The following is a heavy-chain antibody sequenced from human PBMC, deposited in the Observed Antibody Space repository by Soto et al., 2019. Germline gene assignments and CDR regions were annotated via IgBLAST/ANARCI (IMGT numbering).Heavy chain of an antibody. J-gene: IGHJ3*02. CDR1: GFTFSSW. V-gene: IGHV3-7*05. Sequence: GGSLRLSCAASGFTFSSWMTWVRQAPGKGLEWVANIKKDGSKINYLDSVRGRFTVSRDNAKNSLYLEMNSLRAEDTALYYCARDVSPGSSSLYLDAFDIWGQGTMVTVSS. CDR3: ARDVSPGSSSLYLDAFDI. CDR2: IKKDGSKI. D-gene: IGHD6-13*01.